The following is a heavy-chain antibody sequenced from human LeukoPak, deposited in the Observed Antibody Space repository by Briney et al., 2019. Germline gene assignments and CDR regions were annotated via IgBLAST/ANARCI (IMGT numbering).Heavy chain of an antibody. CDR2: IIPIFGTA. Sequence: SVKVSCKASGYTFTSYAISWVRQAPGQGLEWMGGIIPIFGTANYAQKFQGRVTITTDESTSTAYMELSSLRSEDTAVYYCARASYGYSSFDYWGQGTLVTVSS. CDR3: ARASYGYSSFDY. J-gene: IGHJ4*02. D-gene: IGHD5-24*01. CDR1: GYTFTSYA. V-gene: IGHV1-69*05.